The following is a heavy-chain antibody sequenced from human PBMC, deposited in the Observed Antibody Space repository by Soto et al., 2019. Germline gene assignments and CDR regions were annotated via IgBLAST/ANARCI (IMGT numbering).Heavy chain of an antibody. CDR1: GFIFSEST. D-gene: IGHD2-15*01. CDR3: VKQAHGLDGVAFDY. Sequence: HPGGSLRLSCSASGFIFSESTIYWVRQVPGKGLEAISAVSTSGRSTYYADSVKDGFTISRDNSKNTLFLQMGSLRPEDTAIYYCVKQAHGLDGVAFDYWGQGTQVTVLL. CDR2: VSTSGRST. J-gene: IGHJ4*02. V-gene: IGHV3-64D*06.